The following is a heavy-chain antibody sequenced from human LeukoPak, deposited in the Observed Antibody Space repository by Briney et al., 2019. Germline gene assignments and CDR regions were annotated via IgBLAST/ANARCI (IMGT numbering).Heavy chain of an antibody. J-gene: IGHJ4*02. CDR3: ARGSRRDGSYHDC. Sequence: GASVKVSCKASGYTFTNFYMHWVRQAPGQGPEWMGLINPSGGTTTYAQKFQGRVTMTRDTSTSTFYMDLSSLKSEDTAVYYCARGSRRDGSYHDCWGQGTLVTVTS. D-gene: IGHD1-26*01. V-gene: IGHV1-46*01. CDR2: INPSGGTT. CDR1: GYTFTNFY.